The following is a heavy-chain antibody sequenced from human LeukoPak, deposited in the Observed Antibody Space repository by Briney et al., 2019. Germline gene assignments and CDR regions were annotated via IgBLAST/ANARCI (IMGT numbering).Heavy chain of an antibody. CDR3: AKDGAVSGYFDN. Sequence: GGSLRLSCAASGFTFSNYGLHWVRQAPGKGLEWVAIISYDGSNKYLADSVKGRFTISRDNSKNTLYLQMNSLRAEDTAVYYCAKDGAVSGYFDNWGQGTLVTVSS. D-gene: IGHD6-19*01. CDR1: GFTFSNYG. J-gene: IGHJ4*02. V-gene: IGHV3-30*18. CDR2: ISYDGSNK.